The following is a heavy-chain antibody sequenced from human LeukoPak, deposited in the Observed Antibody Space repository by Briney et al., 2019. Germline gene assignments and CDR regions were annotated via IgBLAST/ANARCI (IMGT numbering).Heavy chain of an antibody. Sequence: SQTLSLTCTVSGGSISSGGYYWSWNRQHPGKGLEWIGYIYYSGSTYYNPSLKSRVTISVDTSKNQFSLKLSSVTAADTAVYYCARGSFDYFDYWGQGTLVTVSS. V-gene: IGHV4-31*03. CDR2: IYYSGST. CDR1: GGSISSGGYY. CDR3: ARGSFDYFDY. J-gene: IGHJ4*02.